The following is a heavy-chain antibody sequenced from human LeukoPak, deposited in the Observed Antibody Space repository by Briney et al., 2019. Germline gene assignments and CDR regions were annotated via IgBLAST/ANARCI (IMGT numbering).Heavy chain of an antibody. J-gene: IGHJ5*02. V-gene: IGHV3-30-3*01. CDR2: ISYDGSNK. CDR3: ARSWPTMVRGVVDGFDP. D-gene: IGHD3-10*01. CDR1: GFTFSSYA. Sequence: PGRSLRLSCAASGFTFSSYAMHWVRQAPGKGLEWVAVISYDGSNKYYADSVKGRFTISRDNSKNTLYLQMNSLRAEDTAVYYCARSWPTMVRGVVDGFDPWGQGTLVTVSS.